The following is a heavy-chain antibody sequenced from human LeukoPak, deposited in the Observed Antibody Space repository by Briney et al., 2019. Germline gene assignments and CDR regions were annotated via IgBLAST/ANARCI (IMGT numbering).Heavy chain of an antibody. J-gene: IGHJ3*02. V-gene: IGHV3-21*01. D-gene: IGHD5-24*01. Sequence: GGSLRLSCEASEFTFSSYEMNWVRQAPGKGLEWVSSISSSSYIYYADSVKGRFTISRDNAKNSLYLQMNSLRAEDTAVYYCARVGDGYSLGALDICGQGTMVTVSS. CDR1: EFTFSSYE. CDR3: ARVGDGYSLGALDI. CDR2: ISSSSYI.